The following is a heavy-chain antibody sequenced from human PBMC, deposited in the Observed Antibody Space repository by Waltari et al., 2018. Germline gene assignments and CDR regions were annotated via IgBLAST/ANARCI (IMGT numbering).Heavy chain of an antibody. Sequence: EVQLLESGGRLVQPGESLRLSCSASGFTFSNYAMNWVSQAPWKCPEWFSVLSGGGGSNFYSASVKGRFTISRDNSNNTLFLQMDNLRVEDTAVYYCAKSPQLLWSAYYYYGMDVWGQGTTVTVSS. CDR3: AKSPQLLWSAYYYYGMDV. J-gene: IGHJ6*02. CDR1: GFTFSNYA. CDR2: LSGGGGSN. V-gene: IGHV3-23*02. D-gene: IGHD3-10*02.